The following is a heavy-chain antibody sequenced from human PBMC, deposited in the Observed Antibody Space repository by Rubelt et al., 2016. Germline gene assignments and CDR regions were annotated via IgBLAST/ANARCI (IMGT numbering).Heavy chain of an antibody. V-gene: IGHV4-30-2*01. CDR3: ARGNTALVTLNY. CDR2: IFHSGTA. Sequence: QLQLQESGSGLVKSSQTLSLTCVVSGGSMSSGSYSWSWIRQPPGKGLEWIGYIFHSGTASYNPSLAGRVTISIDTSKNQLSLKLNTVTAADTAVYYCARGNTALVTLNYWGQGTLVTVSS. J-gene: IGHJ4*02. CDR1: GGSMSSGSYS. D-gene: IGHD5-18*01.